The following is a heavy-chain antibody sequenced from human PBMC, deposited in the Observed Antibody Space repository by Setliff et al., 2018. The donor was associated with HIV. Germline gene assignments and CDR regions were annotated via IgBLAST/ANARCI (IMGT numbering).Heavy chain of an antibody. V-gene: IGHV1-2*02. CDR1: GYTFTDYF. Sequence: ASVKVSCKASGYTFTDYFIHCVRQAPGQGLEWMGWISPQNGDRKIPQRFRGRVTMTRDTSISTVYMELSGLTSDDTAVYFCARQLSNSLDHWGQGTPVTVS. CDR3: ARQLSNSLDH. D-gene: IGHD1-1*01. J-gene: IGHJ4*02. CDR2: ISPQNGDR.